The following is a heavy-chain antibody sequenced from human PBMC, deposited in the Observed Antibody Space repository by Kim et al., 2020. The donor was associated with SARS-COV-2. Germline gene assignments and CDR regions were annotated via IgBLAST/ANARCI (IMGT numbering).Heavy chain of an antibody. Sequence: SETLSLTCTVSGGSISSSSYYCGWIRQPPGKGLEWIGSIYYSGSTYYNPSLKSRVTISVDTSKNQFSLKLSSVTAADTAVYYCARRRSSSWGYYYGMDVWGQRSTVTVSS. D-gene: IGHD6-13*01. V-gene: IGHV4-39*01. CDR1: GGSISSSSYY. CDR2: IYYSGST. CDR3: ARRRSSSWGYYYGMDV. J-gene: IGHJ6*02.